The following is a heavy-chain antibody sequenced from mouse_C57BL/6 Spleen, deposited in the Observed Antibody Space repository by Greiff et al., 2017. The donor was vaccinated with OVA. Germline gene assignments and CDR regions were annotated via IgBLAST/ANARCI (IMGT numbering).Heavy chain of an antibody. CDR1: GFTFTDYY. J-gene: IGHJ2*01. D-gene: IGHD2-5*01. Sequence: EVQLVESGGGLVQPGGSLSLSCAASGFTFTDYYMSWVRQPPGKALEWLGFIRNKANGYTTEYSASVKGRFTISRDNSQSILYLQMNALRAEDSATYYCARYYYSNYVFFDYWGQGTTLTVSS. CDR3: ARYYYSNYVFFDY. CDR2: IRNKANGYTT. V-gene: IGHV7-3*01.